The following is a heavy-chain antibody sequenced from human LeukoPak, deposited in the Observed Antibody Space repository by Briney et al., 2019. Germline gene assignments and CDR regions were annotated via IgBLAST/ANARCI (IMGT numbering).Heavy chain of an antibody. Sequence: GGSLRLSCATSGLTFSSYAMSWVRQAPGKGLEWVSAISGSGGSTFYADSVKGRFTISRDNSKNTLYLQMNSLRAEDTAVYYCAKGNSGYDRRGYYQPSLYHFDYWGQGTLVTVSS. V-gene: IGHV3-23*01. D-gene: IGHD3-22*01. J-gene: IGHJ4*02. CDR1: GLTFSSYA. CDR3: AKGNSGYDRRGYYQPSLYHFDY. CDR2: ISGSGGST.